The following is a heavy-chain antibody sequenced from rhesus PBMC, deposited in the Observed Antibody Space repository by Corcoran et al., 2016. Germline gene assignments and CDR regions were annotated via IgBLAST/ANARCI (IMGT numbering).Heavy chain of an antibody. Sequence: QVTLKESGPALVKPTQTLTLTCTFSGFSISTSGTGVGWTLQTPGKALEWLASICWKDSKYNNKTRKSRLTITKDNTKNQVVLTITNMDPVDTTTYYCARHRGNYFYVSYFGIWGPGTPITISS. D-gene: IGHD3-16*01. CDR3: ARHRGNYFYVSYFGI. V-gene: IGHV2-95*01. CDR1: GFSISTSGTG. CDR2: ICWKDSK. J-gene: IGHJ2*01.